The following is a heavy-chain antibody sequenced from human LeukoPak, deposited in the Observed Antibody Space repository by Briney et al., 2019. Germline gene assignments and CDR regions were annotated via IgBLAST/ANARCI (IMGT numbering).Heavy chain of an antibody. Sequence: GGSLRLSCAASGFTFSSYAMHWVRQAPGKGLEWVAVISYDGSNKYYADSVKGRFTISRDNSKNTLYLQMNSLRAEDTAVYYCARGGCSSTSCYTAYGMDVWGQGTTVTVSS. V-gene: IGHV3-30*14. CDR2: ISYDGSNK. CDR1: GFTFSSYA. D-gene: IGHD2-2*02. CDR3: ARGGCSSTSCYTAYGMDV. J-gene: IGHJ6*02.